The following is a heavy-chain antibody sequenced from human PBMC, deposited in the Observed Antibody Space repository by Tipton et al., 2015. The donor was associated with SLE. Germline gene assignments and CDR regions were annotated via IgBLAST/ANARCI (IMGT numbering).Heavy chain of an antibody. CDR3: AGGPLWGYYYYYMDV. Sequence: SGFTFSSYGMHWVRQAPGKGLEWVAVIWYDGSNKYYADSVKGRFTISRDNSKNTLYLQMNSLRAEDTAVYYCAGGPLWGYYYYYMDVWGKGTTVTVSS. D-gene: IGHD2-21*01. J-gene: IGHJ6*03. CDR2: IWYDGSNK. CDR1: GFTFSSYG. V-gene: IGHV3-33*01.